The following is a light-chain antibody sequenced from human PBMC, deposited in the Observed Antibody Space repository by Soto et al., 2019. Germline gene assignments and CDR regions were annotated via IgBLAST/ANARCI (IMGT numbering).Light chain of an antibody. CDR3: QQYDNSPLT. Sequence: DIGLTQSPGTLSLSPGERAALSCRGSQSVSSSYLACYQQNPGQAPRPLIYGASNRATGIADRFSGSGSGTDFTLTISRLQPEDFAVYYCQQYDNSPLTLGGGTKVDIK. CDR2: GAS. V-gene: IGKV3-20*01. CDR1: QSVSSSY. J-gene: IGKJ4*01.